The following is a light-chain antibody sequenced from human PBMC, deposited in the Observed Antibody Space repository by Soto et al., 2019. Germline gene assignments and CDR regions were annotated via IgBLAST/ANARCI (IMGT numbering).Light chain of an antibody. J-gene: IGKJ1*01. CDR3: QQYNTYSGA. V-gene: IGKV1-5*03. CDR2: KAS. Sequence: DIQMTQSPSTLSASVGDIVTITFRASQSVSSWVAWYHLKPGKAPKLLIYKASTLETGVPSRFSGSGSRTEITLTISSLQSDDFATYYCQQYNTYSGAFGQGTKVDI. CDR1: QSVSSW.